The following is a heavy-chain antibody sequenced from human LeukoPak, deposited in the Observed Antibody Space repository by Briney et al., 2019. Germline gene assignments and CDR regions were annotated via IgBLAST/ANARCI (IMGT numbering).Heavy chain of an antibody. CDR3: ARADIVVVPAAMSHYYYYGMDV. J-gene: IGHJ6*04. Sequence: SVKVSCKASGGTFSSYAISWVRQAPGQGLEWMGGIIPIFGTANYAQKFQGRVTITADESTSTAYMELSSLRSEDTAVYYCARADIVVVPAAMSHYYYYGMDVWGEGTTVTVSS. V-gene: IGHV1-69*13. CDR1: GGTFSSYA. CDR2: IIPIFGTA. D-gene: IGHD2-2*01.